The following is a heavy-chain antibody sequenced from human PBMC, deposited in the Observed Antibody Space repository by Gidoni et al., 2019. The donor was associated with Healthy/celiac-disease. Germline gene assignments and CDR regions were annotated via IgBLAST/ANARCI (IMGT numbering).Heavy chain of an antibody. J-gene: IGHJ4*02. Sequence: EVQLLESGGGLVPPGGSLRLSCAASGFTFSSYAMSWVRQAPGKGLGWVSAISGSGGSTYYADSVKGRFTISRDNSKNTLYLQMNSLRAEDTAVYYCAKRGMGWATHYRDYWGQGTLVTVSS. V-gene: IGHV3-23*01. CDR3: AKRGMGWATHYRDY. CDR1: GFTFSSYA. D-gene: IGHD2-15*01. CDR2: ISGSGGST.